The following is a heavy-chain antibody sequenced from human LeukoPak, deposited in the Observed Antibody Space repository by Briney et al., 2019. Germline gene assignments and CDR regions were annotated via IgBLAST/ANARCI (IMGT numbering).Heavy chain of an antibody. Sequence: GGSLRLSCAASGFTVSSNYMSWVRQAPGKGLEWVSVIYSGGSTYYADSVKGRFTISRDNSKNTLYLQMNSLRAEDTAVYYCAREFHHLGDNYFDYWGQGTLVTVSS. J-gene: IGHJ4*02. V-gene: IGHV3-53*01. D-gene: IGHD3-10*01. CDR1: GFTVSSNY. CDR3: AREFHHLGDNYFDY. CDR2: IYSGGST.